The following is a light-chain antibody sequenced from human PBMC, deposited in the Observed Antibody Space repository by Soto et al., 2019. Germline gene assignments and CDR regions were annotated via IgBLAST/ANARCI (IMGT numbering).Light chain of an antibody. CDR3: QQYDSSSPPIT. CDR2: GAS. V-gene: IGKV3-20*01. J-gene: IGKJ5*01. Sequence: EIVLTQSPGTLSLSPGERATLSCRASQSVISRNLAWYQQKPGQAPRLLIYGASSRATGIPDRFSGSGSGTEFALTISSLEPEDFAVYYCQQYDSSSPPITFGQGTRLEIK. CDR1: QSVISRN.